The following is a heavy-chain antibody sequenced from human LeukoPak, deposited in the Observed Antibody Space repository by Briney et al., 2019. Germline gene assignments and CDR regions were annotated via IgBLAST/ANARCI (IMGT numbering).Heavy chain of an antibody. Sequence: ASVKLSCKASGYTFTGYYMHWVRQAPGQGLGWMGWINPNSGGTNYAQKFQGRVTMTRDTSISTAYMELSRLNSDDTAVYYCAREFDYGSGSYPDYWGRGTLVSVPS. D-gene: IGHD3-10*01. V-gene: IGHV1-2*02. J-gene: IGHJ4*02. CDR3: AREFDYGSGSYPDY. CDR1: GYTFTGYY. CDR2: INPNSGGT.